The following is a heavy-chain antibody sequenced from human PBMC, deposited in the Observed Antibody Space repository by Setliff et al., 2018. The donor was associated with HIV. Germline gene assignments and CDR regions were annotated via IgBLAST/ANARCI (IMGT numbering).Heavy chain of an antibody. Sequence: SETLSLTCTVSGGSISSYYWSWIRQPPGKGLEWIGYVYYSGSTNYNPSLKSRVTISVDTSKNQFSLKLSSVTAADTAVYYCARGLNDYTNPSYMDVWGKGTTVTVSS. V-gene: IGHV4-59*08. D-gene: IGHD4-4*01. CDR3: ARGLNDYTNPSYMDV. CDR1: GGSISSYY. CDR2: VYYSGST. J-gene: IGHJ6*03.